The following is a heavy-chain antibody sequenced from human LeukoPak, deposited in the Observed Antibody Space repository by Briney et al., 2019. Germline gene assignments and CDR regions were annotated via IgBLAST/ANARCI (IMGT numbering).Heavy chain of an antibody. CDR2: ISTSSSYI. Sequence: GGSLRLSCAASGFIFSSYNMNWVRQAPGKGLEWVSSISTSSSYIYYADSVKGRFTISRDNSKSTLYLQMNSLRAEDTAVYYCAKGLPGAGQRGYFDYWGQGTLVTVSS. J-gene: IGHJ4*02. V-gene: IGHV3-21*01. CDR3: AKGLPGAGQRGYFDY. CDR1: GFIFSSYN. D-gene: IGHD3-10*01.